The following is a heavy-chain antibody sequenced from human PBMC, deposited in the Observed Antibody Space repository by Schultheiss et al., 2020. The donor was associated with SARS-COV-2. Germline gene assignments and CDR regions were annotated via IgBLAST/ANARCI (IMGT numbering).Heavy chain of an antibody. CDR3: ARVGDSSSGP. J-gene: IGHJ5*02. D-gene: IGHD6-6*01. V-gene: IGHV4-34*01. CDR2: IYHSGST. CDR1: GGSFSGYY. Sequence: SETLSLTCAVYGGSFSGYYWSWIRQPPGKGLEWIGYIYHSGSTYYNPSLKSRVTISVDTSKNQFSLKLSSVTAADTAVYYCARVGDSSSGPWGQGTLVTVSS.